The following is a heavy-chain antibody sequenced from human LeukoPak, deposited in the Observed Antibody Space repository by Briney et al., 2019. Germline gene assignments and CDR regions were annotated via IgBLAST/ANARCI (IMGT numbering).Heavy chain of an antibody. V-gene: IGHV3-30*03. Sequence: GGSLRLSCAASGFTFSSYGMHWVRQAPGKGLEWVAVISYDGSNKYYADSVKGRFTISRDNSKNTLYLQMNSLRAEDTAVYYCAREGRFLEWLDAFDIWGQGTMVTVSS. J-gene: IGHJ3*02. CDR2: ISYDGSNK. CDR1: GFTFSSYG. CDR3: AREGRFLEWLDAFDI. D-gene: IGHD3-3*01.